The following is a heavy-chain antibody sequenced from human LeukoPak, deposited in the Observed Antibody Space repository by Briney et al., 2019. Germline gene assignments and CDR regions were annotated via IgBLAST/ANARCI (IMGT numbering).Heavy chain of an antibody. J-gene: IGHJ4*02. CDR2: INHSGST. CDR3: ARGPPPAWFGK. Sequence: SETLSLTCTVSGGSISSYYWSWIRQPPGKGLKWIGEINHSGSTNYNPSLKSRVTISVDTSKNQFSLKLSSVTAADTAVYYCARGPPPAWFGKWGQGTLVTVSS. CDR1: GGSISSYY. V-gene: IGHV4-34*01. D-gene: IGHD3-10*01.